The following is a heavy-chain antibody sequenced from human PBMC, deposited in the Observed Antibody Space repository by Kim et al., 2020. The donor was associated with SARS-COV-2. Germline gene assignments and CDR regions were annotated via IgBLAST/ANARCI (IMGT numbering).Heavy chain of an antibody. CDR3: ARANYDILTGYNIRVYYYYGMDV. D-gene: IGHD3-9*01. V-gene: IGHV5-51*01. Sequence: GESLKISCKGSGYSFTSYWIGWVRQMPGKGLEWMGIIYPGDSDTRYSPSFQGQVTISADKSISTAYLQWSSLKASDTAMYYCARANYDILTGYNIRVYYYYGMDVWGQGTTVTVSS. J-gene: IGHJ6*02. CDR1: GYSFTSYW. CDR2: IYPGDSDT.